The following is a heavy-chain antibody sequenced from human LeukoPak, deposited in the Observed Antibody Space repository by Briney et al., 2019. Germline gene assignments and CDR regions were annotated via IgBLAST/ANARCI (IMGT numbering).Heavy chain of an antibody. Sequence: SETLSLTCTVSGGPISSYYWSWIRQPPGKGLEWIGYIYYSGSTNYNPSLKSRVTISVDTSKNQFSLKLSSVTAADTAVYYCARGVPYYDFWSGYTLGAFDIWGQGTMVTVSS. CDR1: GGPISSYY. V-gene: IGHV4-59*01. CDR3: ARGVPYYDFWSGYTLGAFDI. J-gene: IGHJ3*02. D-gene: IGHD3-3*01. CDR2: IYYSGST.